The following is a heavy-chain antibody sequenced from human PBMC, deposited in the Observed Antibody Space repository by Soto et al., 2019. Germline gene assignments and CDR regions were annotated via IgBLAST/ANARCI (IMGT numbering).Heavy chain of an antibody. CDR3: ARGDMANFDD. Sequence: SVKVSCKASGGTFGSQGIAWVRQAPGQGLEWMGGFIAMLGTPTYAKKVQGRATITADESLTSSYLELRSLRSEDTGVYFCARGDMANFDDWGQGTVVTVTS. CDR1: GGTFGSQG. CDR2: FIAMLGTP. J-gene: IGHJ4*02. V-gene: IGHV1-69*13. D-gene: IGHD2-15*01.